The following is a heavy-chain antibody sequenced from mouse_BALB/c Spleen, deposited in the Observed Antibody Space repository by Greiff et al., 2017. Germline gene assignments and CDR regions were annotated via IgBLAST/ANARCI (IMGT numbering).Heavy chain of an antibody. Sequence: EVQGVESGGGLVKPGGSLKLSCAASGFTFSSYAISWVRQTPEKRLEWVASISSGGSTYYPDSVKGRFTISRDNARNILYLQMSSLRSEDTAMYYCARVQSAWFAYWGQGTLVTVSA. J-gene: IGHJ3*01. CDR3: ARVQSAWFAY. CDR1: GFTFSSYA. CDR2: ISSGGST. V-gene: IGHV5-6-5*01.